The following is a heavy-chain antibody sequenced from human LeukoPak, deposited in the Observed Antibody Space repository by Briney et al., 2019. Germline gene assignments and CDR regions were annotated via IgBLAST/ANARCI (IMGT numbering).Heavy chain of an antibody. V-gene: IGHV3-7*03. Sequence: GGSLRLSCAASGFTFNTDWISWVRQAPGKGLEWVANIKEDGSEIYYVDSVKGRFTISRDNAKNSLYLQMNSLRAEDTAVYYCARRVYYFDYWGQGTLVTVSS. CDR1: GFTFNTDW. J-gene: IGHJ4*02. D-gene: IGHD2/OR15-2a*01. CDR2: IKEDGSEI. CDR3: ARRVYYFDY.